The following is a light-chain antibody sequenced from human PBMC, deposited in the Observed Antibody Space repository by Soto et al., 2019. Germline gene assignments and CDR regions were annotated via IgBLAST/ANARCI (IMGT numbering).Light chain of an antibody. CDR3: QQRSNWPPGGT. V-gene: IGKV3-11*01. Sequence: ESVSTQSPATLSSSPGERATXXXXXXQSVSSYLAWYQQXTGKAPXXLXXDASNRATGIPARFSGSGSGTDFTLTISSLEPEEFAFYYCQQRSNWPPGGTFGQGTKVDIK. CDR2: DAS. CDR1: QSVSSY. J-gene: IGKJ1*01.